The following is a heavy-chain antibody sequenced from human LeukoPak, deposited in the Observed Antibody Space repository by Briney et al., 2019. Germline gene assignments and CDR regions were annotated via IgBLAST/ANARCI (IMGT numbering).Heavy chain of an antibody. CDR2: ISSSSSYI. V-gene: IGHV3-21*01. CDR1: GFTFSSYS. D-gene: IGHD2-21*02. J-gene: IGHJ4*02. Sequence: GGSLRLSCAASGFTFSSYSMNWVRQAPGKGLEWVSSISSSSSYIYYADSVKGRFTISRDKAKNSLYLQMNSLRAEDTAVYYCVRDFWLDQGDWGGQGTLVTVSS. CDR3: VRDFWLDQGDW.